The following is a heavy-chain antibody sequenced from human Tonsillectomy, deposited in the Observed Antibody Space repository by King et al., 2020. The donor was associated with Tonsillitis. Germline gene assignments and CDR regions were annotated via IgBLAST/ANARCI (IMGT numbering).Heavy chain of an antibody. CDR1: GFSLSTSGVG. Sequence: TLKESGPTLVKPTQTLTLTCTFSGFSLSTSGVGVGWIRQPPGKALGWLALIYWNDDKRYSPSLKSRLTITKDTSKNQVVLTMTNMDPVDTATYYCAHSQVAYYSGSGSYYFPFDYWGRGTLVTVSS. CDR3: AHSQVAYYSGSGSYYFPFDY. CDR2: IYWNDDK. J-gene: IGHJ4*02. V-gene: IGHV2-5*01. D-gene: IGHD3-10*01.